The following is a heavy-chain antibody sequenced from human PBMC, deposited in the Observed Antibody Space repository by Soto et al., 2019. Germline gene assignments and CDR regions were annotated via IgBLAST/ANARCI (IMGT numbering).Heavy chain of an antibody. J-gene: IGHJ6*02. D-gene: IGHD6-19*01. Sequence: ASVKVSCKASGYTFTSYGISWVRQAPGQGLEWMGWINAYNGNTKYAQKLQGRVTITTDTSTSTAYMELSSLRSEDTAVYYCARDIVIAVAGQYYYYGMDVWGQGTTVTVSS. CDR3: ARDIVIAVAGQYYYYGMDV. V-gene: IGHV1-18*01. CDR2: INAYNGNT. CDR1: GYTFTSYG.